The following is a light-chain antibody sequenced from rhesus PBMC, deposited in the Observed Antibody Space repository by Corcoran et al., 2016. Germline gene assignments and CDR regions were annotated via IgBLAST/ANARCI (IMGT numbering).Light chain of an antibody. Sequence: DIQMTQSPSSLSASVGDRVTITCRASQGISRYLNWYQQKPGKAPKLLIYLANCVESGVPSRLSRSGSGTEFTLTISSLQPEDFATYYCQQYNSLPFPFGPGTKLDIK. CDR1: QGISRY. CDR2: LAN. V-gene: IGKV1-32*01. CDR3: QQYNSLPFP. J-gene: IGKJ3*01.